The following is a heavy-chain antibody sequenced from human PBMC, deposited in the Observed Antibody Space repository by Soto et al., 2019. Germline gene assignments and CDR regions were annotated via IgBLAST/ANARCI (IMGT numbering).Heavy chain of an antibody. D-gene: IGHD3-22*01. V-gene: IGHV3-33*06. J-gene: IGHJ4*02. Sequence: QVQLVESGGGVVQPGRSLRLSCAASGFIFSDYGMHWVRQAPGKGLEWVALIYYDGSFENYADSVKGRFTISRDNSKRALWLQMNSLRGEDTAVYYCAKSGGGGYDSNNSGGLLMGPSWGQGTLVTVSS. CDR2: IYYDGSFE. CDR3: AKSGGGGYDSNNSGGLLMGPS. CDR1: GFIFSDYG.